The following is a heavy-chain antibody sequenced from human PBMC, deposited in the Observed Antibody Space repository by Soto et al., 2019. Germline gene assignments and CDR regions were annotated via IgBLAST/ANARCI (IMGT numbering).Heavy chain of an antibody. D-gene: IGHD7-27*01. V-gene: IGHV4-39*01. J-gene: IGHJ5*02. CDR2: IYYSGST. Sequence: PSETLSLTCTVSGGSISSSSYYWGWIRQPPGKGLEWIGSIYYSGSTYYNPSLKSRVTISVDTSKNQFSLKLSSVTAADTAVYYCATLFSRGEWFDPWGQGTLVTVSS. CDR1: GGSISSSSYY. CDR3: ATLFSRGEWFDP.